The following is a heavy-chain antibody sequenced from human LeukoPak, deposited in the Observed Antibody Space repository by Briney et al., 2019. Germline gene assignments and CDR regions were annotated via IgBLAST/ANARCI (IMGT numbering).Heavy chain of an antibody. CDR3: ASLSSSWILDY. D-gene: IGHD6-13*01. V-gene: IGHV4-39*01. J-gene: IGHJ4*02. Sequence: SETLSLTCTVSGGSIRSSYYYWGWIRQPPGKGLEWIGSIYYSGSTYYNPSLKSRVTISVDTSKNQFSLNLNSVTAADTAVYYCASLSSSWILDYWGQGTLVTVSS. CDR2: IYYSGST. CDR1: GGSIRSSYYY.